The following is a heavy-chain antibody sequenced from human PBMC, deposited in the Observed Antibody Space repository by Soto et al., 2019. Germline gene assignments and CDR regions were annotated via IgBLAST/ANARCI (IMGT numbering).Heavy chain of an antibody. J-gene: IGHJ4*02. Sequence: GASVKVSCKASGGTFSSYAISCVRQAPGQGLEWMGGIIPIFGTANYAQKFQGRVTITADESTSTAYMELSSLRSEDTAVYYCARSAARPSYYFDYWGQGTRVTVSS. CDR3: ARSAARPSYYFDY. CDR1: GGTFSSYA. V-gene: IGHV1-69*13. D-gene: IGHD6-6*01. CDR2: IIPIFGTA.